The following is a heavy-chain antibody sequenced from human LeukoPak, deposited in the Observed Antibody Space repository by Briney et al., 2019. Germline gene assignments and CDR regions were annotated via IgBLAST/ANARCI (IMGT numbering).Heavy chain of an antibody. J-gene: IGHJ3*02. D-gene: IGHD3-10*01. Sequence: GGSLRLSCAASGFTFSSYWMSWVRQAPGKGLEWVANIKQDGSEKYYVDSVKGRFTISRDNAKNSLYLQMNSLRAEDTAVYYCAKQRITMVRGVIGHDAFDIWGQGTMVTVSS. CDR2: IKQDGSEK. V-gene: IGHV3-7*01. CDR1: GFTFSSYW. CDR3: AKQRITMVRGVIGHDAFDI.